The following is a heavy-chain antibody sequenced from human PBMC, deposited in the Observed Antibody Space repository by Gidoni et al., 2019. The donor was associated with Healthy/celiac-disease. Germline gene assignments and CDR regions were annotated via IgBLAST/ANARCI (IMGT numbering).Heavy chain of an antibody. CDR3: ARLLGLYYYYGMDV. V-gene: IGHV3-33*01. CDR2: ICYDGSNK. J-gene: IGHJ6*02. D-gene: IGHD3-16*01. Sequence: QVQLVESGGGVVQPGRALRRSCAASGFTFSSYGMHWVRQAPGKGLGWVAVICYDGSNKYYADSVKGRFTISRDNSKNTLYLQMNSLRAEDTAVNYCARLLGLYYYYGMDVWGQGTTVTVSS. CDR1: GFTFSSYG.